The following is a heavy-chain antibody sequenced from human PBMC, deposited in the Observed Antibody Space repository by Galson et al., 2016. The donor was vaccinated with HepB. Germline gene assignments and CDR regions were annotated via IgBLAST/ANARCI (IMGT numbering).Heavy chain of an antibody. CDR2: ISYDGSNK. CDR3: ARDPLRTVVAPLFDY. D-gene: IGHD4-23*01. V-gene: IGHV3-30*04. Sequence: SLRLSCAASGFSFSSYAMHWVRQAPGKGLEWVAVISYDGSNKYYADSVKGRFTISRDNSKNTLYLQMNSLRAEDTAAYYCARDPLRTVVAPLFDYWGQGTLVTVSS. J-gene: IGHJ4*02. CDR1: GFSFSSYA.